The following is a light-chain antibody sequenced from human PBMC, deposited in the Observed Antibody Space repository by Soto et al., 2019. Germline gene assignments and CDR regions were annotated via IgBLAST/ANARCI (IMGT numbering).Light chain of an antibody. J-gene: IGKJ1*01. CDR1: QSVNSN. CDR2: GTS. V-gene: IGKV3-15*01. CDR3: QQYNNWPRT. Sequence: EIVITQSPATLSLSPGERATLSCRASQSVNSNLAWYQQKAGQAPRLLIYGTSTRATGIPARSSGSGSGTDFTLTISSLQFEDFAVYYCQQYNNWPRTFGQGT.